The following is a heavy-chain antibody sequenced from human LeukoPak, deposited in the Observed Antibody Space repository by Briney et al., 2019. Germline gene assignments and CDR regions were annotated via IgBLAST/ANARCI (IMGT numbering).Heavy chain of an antibody. CDR1: GYTFTSYD. CDR2: MNPNSGNT. D-gene: IGHD2-15*01. CDR3: ARGPIGYCSGGSCLSPYYFDY. V-gene: IGHV1-8*01. J-gene: IGHJ4*02. Sequence: ASVKVSCKASGYTFTSYDINWVRQATGQGLEWMGWMNPNSGNTGYAQKFQGRATMARNTSISTAYMELSSLRSEDTAVYYCARGPIGYCSGGSCLSPYYFDYWGQGTLVTVSS.